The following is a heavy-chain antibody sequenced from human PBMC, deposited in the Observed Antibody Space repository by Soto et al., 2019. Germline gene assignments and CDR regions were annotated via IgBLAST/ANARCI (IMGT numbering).Heavy chain of an antibody. Sequence: ASVKVSCKASGYTFTSYAMHWVRQAPGQRLEWMGWINAGNGNTKYSQKFQGRVTITRDTSASTAYMELSSLRSEDTAVYYCARDGHSSSEDHYYYYMDVWGKGTTVTVSS. D-gene: IGHD6-6*01. V-gene: IGHV1-3*01. CDR1: GYTFTSYA. CDR2: INAGNGNT. J-gene: IGHJ6*03. CDR3: ARDGHSSSEDHYYYYMDV.